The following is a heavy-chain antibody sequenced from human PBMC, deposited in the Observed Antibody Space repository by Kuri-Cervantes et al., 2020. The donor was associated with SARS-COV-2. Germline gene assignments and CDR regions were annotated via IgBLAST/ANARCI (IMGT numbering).Heavy chain of an antibody. CDR2: ISSXSSYI. CDR1: GFTFSSYN. Sequence: GGSLRLSCAASGFTFSSYNMNWVRQAPGKGLEWVSSISSXSSYIFYADSVKGRFTISRDNAKNSLYLQMNSLRAEDTAXYYCAKSRWXQLSWLDYWGQGTLVTVSS. CDR3: AKSRWXQLSWLDY. V-gene: IGHV3-21*04. J-gene: IGHJ4*02. D-gene: IGHD6-13*01.